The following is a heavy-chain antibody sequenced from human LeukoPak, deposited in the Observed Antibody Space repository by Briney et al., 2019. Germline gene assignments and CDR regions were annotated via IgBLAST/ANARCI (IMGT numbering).Heavy chain of an antibody. J-gene: IGHJ6*03. CDR2: INHSGST. CDR3: AREDIVVVPADYYYYMDV. CDR1: GGSFSGYY. Sequence: SETLSLTCAVYGGSFSGYYWSWIRQPPGKGLEWIGEINHSGSTNYNPSLKSRVTISVDTSKNQFSLKLSSVTAADTAVYYCAREDIVVVPADYYYYMDVWGKGTTVTISS. D-gene: IGHD2-2*01. V-gene: IGHV4-34*01.